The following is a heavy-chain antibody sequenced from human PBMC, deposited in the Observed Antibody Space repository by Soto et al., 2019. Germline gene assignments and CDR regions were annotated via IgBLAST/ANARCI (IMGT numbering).Heavy chain of an antibody. V-gene: IGHV5-51*01. CDR1: GYTFSRHW. D-gene: IGHD2-15*01. CDR3: ARRYGMAHFDY. Sequence: EVQLVQSGPEVKKPGESLRISCQGSGYTFSRHWIAWVRQMPGKSLEWMGIIYPTDSDTRYSPSFEGQVTISADKSINTTYLQWSSLKASDTAIYFCARRYGMAHFDYWGQGTLLTVSS. J-gene: IGHJ4*02. CDR2: IYPTDSDT.